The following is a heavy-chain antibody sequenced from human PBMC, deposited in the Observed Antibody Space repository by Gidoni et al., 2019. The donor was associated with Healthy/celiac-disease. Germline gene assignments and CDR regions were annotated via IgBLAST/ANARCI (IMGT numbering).Heavy chain of an antibody. D-gene: IGHD3-16*01. CDR3: ASNYEKDAVDI. CDR1: GFPFSSYS. V-gene: IGHV3-21*01. J-gene: IGHJ3*02. Sequence: EVQLVESGGGLVKPGGSLRLSCAASGFPFSSYSMNWVRQAPGKGLEVVASISSSSSYINYADSVKGRFTISRDNAKNSLYLQMNSRRAEDTAVYYCASNYEKDAVDIWGQGTMVTVSS. CDR2: ISSSSSYI.